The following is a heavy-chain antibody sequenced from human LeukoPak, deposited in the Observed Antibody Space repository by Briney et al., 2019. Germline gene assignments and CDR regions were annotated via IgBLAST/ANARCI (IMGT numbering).Heavy chain of an antibody. CDR1: GYTLTELS. CDR3: ATDVLGYCSSTSCETFDI. D-gene: IGHD2-2*01. Sequence: ASVTVSCKVSGYTLTELSMHWVRQAPGKGLEWMGGFYPEDGETIYAQKFQGRVTMTEDTSTDTAYMELSSLRSEDTAVYYCATDVLGYCSSTSCETFDIWGQGTMVTVSS. J-gene: IGHJ3*02. V-gene: IGHV1-24*01. CDR2: FYPEDGET.